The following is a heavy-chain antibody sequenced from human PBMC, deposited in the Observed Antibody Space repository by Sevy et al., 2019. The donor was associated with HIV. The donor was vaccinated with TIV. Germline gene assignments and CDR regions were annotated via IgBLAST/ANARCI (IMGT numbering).Heavy chain of an antibody. Sequence: GGSLRLACAASGISFSNYWMSWVRQAPGKGLEWVANLNQDGSEKKFVGSVKGRFTISRDNAKNSVYLQMNSLTAEDTAVYYCARDRWAKYPEDGFDIWGQGTMVTVSS. CDR1: GISFSNYW. J-gene: IGHJ3*02. V-gene: IGHV3-7*01. CDR3: ARDRWAKYPEDGFDI. CDR2: LNQDGSEK.